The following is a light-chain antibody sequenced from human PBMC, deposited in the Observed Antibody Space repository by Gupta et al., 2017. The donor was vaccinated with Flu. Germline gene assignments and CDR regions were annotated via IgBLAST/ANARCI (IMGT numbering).Light chain of an antibody. CDR2: GNN. J-gene: IGLJ1*01. Sequence: QSVLAQQPPASGPPGRRATMSCSGRSSNIGSDFVNWYQQVPGTAPKLLIYGNNQRPSGVPDRFSGSKSGTSASLAISGLQSEDEADYYCAAWDDSLNGHYVFGTGTKVTVL. CDR1: SSNIGSDF. V-gene: IGLV1-44*01. CDR3: AAWDDSLNGHYV.